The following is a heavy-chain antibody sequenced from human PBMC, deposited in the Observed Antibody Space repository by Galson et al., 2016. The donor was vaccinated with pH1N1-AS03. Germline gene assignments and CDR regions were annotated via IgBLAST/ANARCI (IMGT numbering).Heavy chain of an antibody. J-gene: IGHJ4*02. CDR2: LTTSTGDP. V-gene: IGHV7-4-1*01. CDR1: GYTFTSHR. Sequence: SVKVSCKASGYTFTSHRIIWVRQAPGQGLECMGWLTTSTGDPTNAQGFTGRFAFSLDTSVSTAYLQIDSLKADDTAVYYCARGHMSLSGFWDSWGQGTLVTVSS. D-gene: IGHD3-9*01. CDR3: ARGHMSLSGFWDS.